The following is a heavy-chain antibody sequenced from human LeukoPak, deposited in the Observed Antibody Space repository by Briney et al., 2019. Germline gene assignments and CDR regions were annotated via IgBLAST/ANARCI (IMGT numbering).Heavy chain of an antibody. CDR2: IYYSGST. CDR1: GGSFSTYY. CDR3: ARDIGDGYNKYYFDY. V-gene: IGHV4-59*01. D-gene: IGHD5-24*01. Sequence: SEALSLTCTVSGGSFSTYYWSWIRQPPGKGLEWIGYIYYSGSTIYNPSLKSRVTISVDTSKNQFSLHLSSVTAADAAVYYCARDIGDGYNKYYFDYWGQGTLVTVSS. J-gene: IGHJ4*02.